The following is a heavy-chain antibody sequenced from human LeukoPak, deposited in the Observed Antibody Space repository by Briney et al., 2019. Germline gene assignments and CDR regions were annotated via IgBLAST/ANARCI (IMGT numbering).Heavy chain of an antibody. Sequence: SETLSLTCTVSGGSIGSSSYYWGWIRQPPGKGLEWIGYIYYSGSTNYNPSLKSRVTISVDTSKNQFSLKLSSVTAADTAVYYCARGTYEPGYYYYMDVWGKGTTVTISS. D-gene: IGHD2-21*01. V-gene: IGHV4-61*05. J-gene: IGHJ6*03. CDR3: ARGTYEPGYYYYMDV. CDR2: IYYSGST. CDR1: GGSIGSSSYY.